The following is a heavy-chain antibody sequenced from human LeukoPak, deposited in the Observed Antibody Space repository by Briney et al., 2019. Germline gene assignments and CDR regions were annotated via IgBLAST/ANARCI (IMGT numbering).Heavy chain of an antibody. Sequence: SVKVSCKASAGTFSSYAISWVRQAPGQGLEWMGGIIPIFGTANYAQKFQGRVTITTDESTSTAYMELSSLRSEDTAVYYCARDRLVPYYYDSSGYYAEFQHWGQGTLVTVSS. CDR1: AGTFSSYA. V-gene: IGHV1-69*05. CDR3: ARDRLVPYYYDSSGYYAEFQH. D-gene: IGHD3-22*01. J-gene: IGHJ1*01. CDR2: IIPIFGTA.